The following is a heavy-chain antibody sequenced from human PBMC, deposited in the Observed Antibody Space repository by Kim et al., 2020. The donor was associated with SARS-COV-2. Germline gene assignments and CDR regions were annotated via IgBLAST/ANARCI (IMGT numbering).Heavy chain of an antibody. J-gene: IGHJ4*02. CDR2: SNK. V-gene: IGHV3-33*01. Sequence: SNKYYAHSVTGRFTISRDNSKNTLYLQMNSLRAEDTAVYYCAGSSWYFDYWGQGTLVTVSS. CDR3: AGSSWYFDY. D-gene: IGHD6-13*01.